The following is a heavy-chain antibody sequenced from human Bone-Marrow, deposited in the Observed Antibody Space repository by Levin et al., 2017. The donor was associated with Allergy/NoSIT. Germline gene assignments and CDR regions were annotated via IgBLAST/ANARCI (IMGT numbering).Heavy chain of an antibody. CDR1: GFTVSTNY. D-gene: IGHD3-10*01. V-gene: IGHV3-66*01. CDR3: ARDYYGSGSYPPYYYYYYMDV. Sequence: PGGSLRLSCAASGFTVSTNYMSWVRQAPGKGLEWVSVIYSNGDTYYADSVKGRFTISRDNSKNTLYLQMNSLSADDAAVYYCARDYYGSGSYPPYYYYYYMDVWGKGTTVTVSS. J-gene: IGHJ6*03. CDR2: IYSNGDT.